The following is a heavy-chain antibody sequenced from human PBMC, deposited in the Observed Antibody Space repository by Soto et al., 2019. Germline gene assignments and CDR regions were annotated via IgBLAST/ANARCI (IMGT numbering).Heavy chain of an antibody. J-gene: IGHJ4*02. V-gene: IGHV3-48*01. CDR1: GLTFSSYS. CDR3: ARQYSNDWHARGHFDE. CDR2: ISSSSTI. Sequence: PGGSLRLSCAASGLTFSSYSMNWVRQAPGKGLEWVSYISSSSTIYYADSVKGRFTISRDNAKSSLYLQMNSLRAEDTAVYYCARQYSNDWHARGHFDEWGQGTLVTVSS. D-gene: IGHD6-13*01.